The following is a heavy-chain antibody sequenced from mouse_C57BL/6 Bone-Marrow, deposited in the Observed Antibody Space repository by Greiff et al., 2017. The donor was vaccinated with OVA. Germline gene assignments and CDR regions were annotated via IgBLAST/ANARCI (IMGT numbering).Heavy chain of an antibody. CDR2: IRSKSNNYAT. J-gene: IGHJ2*01. Sequence: EVHLVESGGGLVQPKGSLKLSCAASGFSFNTYAMNWVRQAPGKGLEWVARIRSKSNNYATYYADSVKDRFTISRDDSESMLYLQMNNLKTEDTAMYYCVRDYYGSSSLFDYWGQGTTLTVSS. D-gene: IGHD1-1*01. V-gene: IGHV10-1*01. CDR1: GFSFNTYA. CDR3: VRDYYGSSSLFDY.